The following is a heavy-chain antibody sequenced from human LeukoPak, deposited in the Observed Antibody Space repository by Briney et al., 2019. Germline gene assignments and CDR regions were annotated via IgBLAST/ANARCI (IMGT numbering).Heavy chain of an antibody. CDR2: IRYDGSNK. V-gene: IGHV3-30*02. Sequence: GGSLRLSCAASGFTFSNYGMHWVRQAPGKGLEWVAFIRYDGSNKYFADSLKGRFTISRDNSKNTLYLQMNSLRPEDTAVYYCTKDWRRIVVVGPITRHGNYMDVWGKGTTVTISS. J-gene: IGHJ6*03. CDR3: TKDWRRIVVVGPITRHGNYMDV. D-gene: IGHD2-15*01. CDR1: GFTFSNYG.